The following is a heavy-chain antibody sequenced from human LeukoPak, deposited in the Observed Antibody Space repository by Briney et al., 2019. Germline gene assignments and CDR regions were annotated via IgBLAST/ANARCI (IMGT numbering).Heavy chain of an antibody. D-gene: IGHD6-19*01. Sequence: ASVTVSFKASVYTFTSYDINWVRQATGQGLEWMGWMNPNSGNTGYAQKFQGRVTMTRNTSISTAYMELSSLRSEDTAVYYCARGPPHSSGWTGFDYWGQGTLVTVSS. CDR1: VYTFTSYD. J-gene: IGHJ4*02. CDR2: MNPNSGNT. CDR3: ARGPPHSSGWTGFDY. V-gene: IGHV1-8*01.